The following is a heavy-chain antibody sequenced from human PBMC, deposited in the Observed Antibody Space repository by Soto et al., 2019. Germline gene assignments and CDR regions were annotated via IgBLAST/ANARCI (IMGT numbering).Heavy chain of an antibody. V-gene: IGHV3-33*01. D-gene: IGHD3-10*01. J-gene: IGHJ4*02. CDR2: IWYDGSNK. CDR3: VRDRGRDVGDFDF. CDR1: GFTFSSYG. Sequence: QVQLVESGGGVVQPGTSLRLSCAASGFTFSSYGMHWVRQAPGKGLEWVAVIWYDGSNKYYADSVRGRFTISRDNSKNKLYMQMNSLRAEDTAVYYCVRDRGRDVGDFDFWGQGTMVTVSS.